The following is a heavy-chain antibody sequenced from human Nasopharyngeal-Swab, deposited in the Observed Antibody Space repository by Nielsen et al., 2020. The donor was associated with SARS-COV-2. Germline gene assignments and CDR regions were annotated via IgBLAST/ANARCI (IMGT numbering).Heavy chain of an antibody. D-gene: IGHD6-13*01. CDR2: IYYSGST. V-gene: IGHV4-59*01. CDR1: GGSISSYY. Sequence: SETLSLTCTVSGGSISSYYWRWIRQPPGKGLEWIGYIYYSGSTNYNPPLKSRVTISVDTSKNQFSLKLSSVTAADTAVYYCARAGIAAAGLDYWGQGTLVTVSS. J-gene: IGHJ4*02. CDR3: ARAGIAAAGLDY.